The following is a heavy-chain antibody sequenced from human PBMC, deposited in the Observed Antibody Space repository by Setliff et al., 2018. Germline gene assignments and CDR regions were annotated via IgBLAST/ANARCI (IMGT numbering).Heavy chain of an antibody. CDR2: IYYSGTT. Sequence: PSETLSLTCTVSGDSISSATNYWGWIRQPPGKGLEWIGTIYYSGTTYYSPSLKSRVTISVDTSKNQFSLKLSSVTAADTAVYYCARGSYYDSSGYSPDFFDYWGQGTLVTVSS. J-gene: IGHJ4*02. V-gene: IGHV4-39*01. CDR3: ARGSYYDSSGYSPDFFDY. D-gene: IGHD3-22*01. CDR1: GDSISSATNY.